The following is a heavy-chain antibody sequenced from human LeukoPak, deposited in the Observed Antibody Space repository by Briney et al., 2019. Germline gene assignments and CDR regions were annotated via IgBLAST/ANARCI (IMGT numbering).Heavy chain of an antibody. V-gene: IGHV4-59*01. CDR2: IYYSGGT. CDR3: ARGGYSSSWFLNWFDP. J-gene: IGHJ5*02. CDR1: GGSISSYY. D-gene: IGHD6-13*01. Sequence: SETLSLTCTVSGGSISSYYWSWIRQPPGKGLEWIGYIYYSGGTNYNPSLKSRVTISVDTSKNQFSLKLSSVTAADTAVYYCARGGYSSSWFLNWFDPWGQGTLVTVSS.